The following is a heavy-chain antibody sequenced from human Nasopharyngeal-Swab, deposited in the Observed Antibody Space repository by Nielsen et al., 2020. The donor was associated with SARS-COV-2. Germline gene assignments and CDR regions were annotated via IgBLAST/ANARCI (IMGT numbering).Heavy chain of an antibody. CDR1: GGSISSGGYY. Sequence: SETLSLNCTVSGGSISSGGYYWSWIRQNPGKGLEWIGYIYYSGSTYYNPSLKSRVTISVDTSKNQFSLKLSSVTAADTAVYYCARANRSGIFGVMLNFDYWGQGTLVTVSS. CDR3: ARANRSGIFGVMLNFDY. D-gene: IGHD3-3*01. CDR2: IYYSGST. J-gene: IGHJ4*02. V-gene: IGHV4-31*03.